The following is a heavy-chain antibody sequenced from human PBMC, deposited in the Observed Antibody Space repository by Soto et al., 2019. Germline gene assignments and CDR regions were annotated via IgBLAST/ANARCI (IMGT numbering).Heavy chain of an antibody. CDR2: IYSGGST. D-gene: IGHD6-19*01. CDR1: GFTVSSNY. V-gene: IGHV3-53*01. J-gene: IGHJ6*02. Sequence: EVQLVESGGGLIQPGGSLRLSCAASGFTVSSNYMSWVRRAPGKGLEWVSVIYSGGSTYYTDSVKGRFTISRDNSKNTLFLQMNSLTAEDTAVYYGARDGSSGYGMDVWGQGTKVTVSS. CDR3: ARDGSSGYGMDV.